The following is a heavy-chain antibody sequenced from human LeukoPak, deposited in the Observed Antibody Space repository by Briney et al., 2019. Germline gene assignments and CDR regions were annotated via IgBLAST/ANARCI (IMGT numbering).Heavy chain of an antibody. CDR1: GFTFSSYA. D-gene: IGHD3-3*01. V-gene: IGHV3-30*01. CDR3: ARVYDLVAMDV. Sequence: GGSLRLSCAASGFTFSSYAMHWVRQAPGKGLEWVAVISYDGSNKCYADSVKGRFTISRDNSKNTLYLQMNSLRAEDTAVYYCARVYDLVAMDVWGKGTTVTVSS. J-gene: IGHJ6*03. CDR2: ISYDGSNK.